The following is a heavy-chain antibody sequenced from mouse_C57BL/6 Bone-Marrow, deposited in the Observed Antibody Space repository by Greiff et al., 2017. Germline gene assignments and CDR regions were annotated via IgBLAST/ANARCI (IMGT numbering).Heavy chain of an antibody. J-gene: IGHJ1*03. D-gene: IGHD1-1*01. CDR2: IDPSDSYT. V-gene: IGHV1-69*01. CDR3: ARDYGSSYDWYFDV. CDR1: GYTFTSYW. Sequence: QVQLQQSGAELVKPGASVKLSCKASGYTFTSYWMHWVKQRPGQGLEWIGEIDPSDSYTNYNQKFKGKSTLTVDKSSSTAYMQLSSLTSEDSAVYYCARDYGSSYDWYFDVWGTGTTVTVSS.